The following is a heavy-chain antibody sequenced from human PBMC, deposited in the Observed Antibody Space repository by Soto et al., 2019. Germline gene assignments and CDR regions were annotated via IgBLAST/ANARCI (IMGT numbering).Heavy chain of an antibody. Sequence: PSETLSLTGTVSGGSISSSSYYWGWIRQPPGKGLEWIGSIYYSGSTYYNPSLKSRVTISVDTSKNQFSLKLNSVTAADTAVYYCAKDGGPVYCNSPGCSAKHFDYWGQGTLVTVSS. J-gene: IGHJ4*02. D-gene: IGHD2-2*01. CDR1: GGSISSSSYY. CDR3: AKDGGPVYCNSPGCSAKHFDY. CDR2: IYYSGST. V-gene: IGHV4-39*02.